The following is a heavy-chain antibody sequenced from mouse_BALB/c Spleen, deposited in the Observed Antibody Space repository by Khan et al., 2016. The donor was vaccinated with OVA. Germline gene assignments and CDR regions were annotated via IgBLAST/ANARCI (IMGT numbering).Heavy chain of an antibody. J-gene: IGHJ4*01. V-gene: IGHV14-3*02. Sequence: VQLQQSGAEFVKPGASVRLSCTASGFNIKNTYIHWVKQRPEQGLEWIGRIDLANGNTKYDPKFKDKATITADTSSNTAYLKLSSLTSEDTAVYYCKYSLLLYAMNCWDQGTSITVSS. CDR2: IDLANGNT. CDR3: KYSLLLYAMNC. D-gene: IGHD1-2*01. CDR1: GFNIKNTY.